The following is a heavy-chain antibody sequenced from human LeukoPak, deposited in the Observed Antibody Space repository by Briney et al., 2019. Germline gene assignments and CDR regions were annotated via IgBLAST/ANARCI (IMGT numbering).Heavy chain of an antibody. CDR2: ISYDGSNK. CDR1: GFTFSSYA. V-gene: IGHV3-30*01. D-gene: IGHD1-26*01. CDR3: ARDGSGSYLGAFDI. Sequence: GGSLRLSCAASGFTFSSYAMHWVRQAPGKGLEWVAVISYDGSNKCYADSVKGRFTISRDNSKNTLYLQMNSLRAEDTAVYYCARDGSGSYLGAFDIWGQGTMVTVSS. J-gene: IGHJ3*02.